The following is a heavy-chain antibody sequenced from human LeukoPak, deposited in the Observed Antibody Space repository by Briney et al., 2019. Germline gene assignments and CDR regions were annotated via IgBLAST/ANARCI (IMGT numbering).Heavy chain of an antibody. CDR2: ITGGGGTT. CDR3: AKDPPILRWSFDF. V-gene: IGHV3-23*01. J-gene: IGHJ4*02. Sequence: GGSLRLSCVASGFTFRTYAMSWVRRTPGKGLEWVSAITGGGGTTYYADSVKGRFTISRDNSKNTLYLQMNSLRAGDTAVYYCAKDPPILRWSFDFWGQGTLVTVSS. D-gene: IGHD4-23*01. CDR1: GFTFRTYA.